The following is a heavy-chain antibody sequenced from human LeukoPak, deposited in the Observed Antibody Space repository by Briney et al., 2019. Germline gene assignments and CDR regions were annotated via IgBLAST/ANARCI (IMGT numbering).Heavy chain of an antibody. V-gene: IGHV3-53*01. CDR3: ASRQYYYDSSGYLSDY. CDR2: IYSGGST. Sequence: GGSLRLSCAASGFTVSSNYMSWVRQAPGKGLEWVSVIYSGGSTYYADSVKGRFTISRDNSKNTLYLQMNSLRAEDTAVYYCASRQYYYDSSGYLSDYWGQGTLVTVSS. D-gene: IGHD3-22*01. J-gene: IGHJ4*02. CDR1: GFTVSSNY.